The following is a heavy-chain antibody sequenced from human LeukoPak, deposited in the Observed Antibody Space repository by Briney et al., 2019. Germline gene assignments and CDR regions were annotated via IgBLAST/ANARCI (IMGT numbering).Heavy chain of an antibody. J-gene: IGHJ4*02. V-gene: IGHV1-46*02. CDR1: GHTLNNHF. CDR3: ARGADQEFDF. CDR2: IYPRDGST. Sequence: ASVKVSCKSSGHTLNNHFIHWVRQAPGQGLEWMGMIYPRDGSTRTLQRFQGRLTMTRDTSTSTLYMGLSSLRSEDTATYFCARGADQEFDFWGQGTLVTVSS.